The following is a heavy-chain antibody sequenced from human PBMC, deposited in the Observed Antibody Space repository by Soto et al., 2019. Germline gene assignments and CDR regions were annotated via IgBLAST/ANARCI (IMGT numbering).Heavy chain of an antibody. CDR3: ARGLYDSGSFYFDF. Sequence: EVPLVESGGGLIQPGGSLRLSCAASGFNFIRKYMIWVRQAPGKGLAWVSILYSGGTTYYADSVKGRFTISRDTSENTLYLRMTCLRAEDTAVYYCARGLYDSGSFYFDFCGQGTLVTVSS. CDR1: GFNFIRKY. V-gene: IGHV3-53*01. D-gene: IGHD3-10*01. CDR2: LYSGGTT. J-gene: IGHJ4*02.